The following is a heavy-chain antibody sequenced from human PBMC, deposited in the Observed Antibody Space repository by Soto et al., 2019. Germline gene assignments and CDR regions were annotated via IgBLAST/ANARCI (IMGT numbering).Heavy chain of an antibody. V-gene: IGHV4-59*08. J-gene: IGHJ6*02. Sequence: SETLSLTCTVSGGSISSYYWSWIRQPPGKGLEWIGYIYYSGSTNYNPSLKSRVTISVDTSKNQFSLKLSSVTAADTAVYYCARQPRSSQWLVRYYGMDVWGQGTTVKVSS. D-gene: IGHD6-19*01. CDR1: GGSISSYY. CDR3: ARQPRSSQWLVRYYGMDV. CDR2: IYYSGST.